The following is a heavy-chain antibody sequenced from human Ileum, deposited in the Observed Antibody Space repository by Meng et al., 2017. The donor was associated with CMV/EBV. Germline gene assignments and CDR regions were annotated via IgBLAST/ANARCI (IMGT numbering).Heavy chain of an antibody. Sequence: GGSLRLSCTASGFTFGDYAMSWVRQAPGKGLEWVGFIRSKAYGGTTEYAASVKGRFTISRDDSKSIAYLQMNSLKTEDTAVYYCTRGPQNIRAFDYWGQGTLVTVSS. CDR1: GFTFGDYA. V-gene: IGHV3-49*04. D-gene: IGHD2/OR15-2a*01. CDR3: TRGPQNIRAFDY. J-gene: IGHJ4*02. CDR2: IRSKAYGGTT.